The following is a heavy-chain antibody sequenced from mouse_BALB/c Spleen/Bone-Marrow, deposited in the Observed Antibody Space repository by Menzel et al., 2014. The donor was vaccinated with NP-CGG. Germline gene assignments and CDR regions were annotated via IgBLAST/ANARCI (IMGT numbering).Heavy chain of an antibody. Sequence: EVQLQQSGPELVKPGASVKISCKTSGYTFTEYTMHWVKQSHGKSLEWIGGINPNNGGTSYNQKFKGKSTLTVDKSSSPAYIEIRSMTYDEAAYYYGARCKVYYFANWGQGTTLTVSS. CDR3: ARCKVYYFAN. CDR1: GYTFTEYT. V-gene: IGHV1-18*01. D-gene: IGHD1-1*01. CDR2: INPNNGGT. J-gene: IGHJ2*01.